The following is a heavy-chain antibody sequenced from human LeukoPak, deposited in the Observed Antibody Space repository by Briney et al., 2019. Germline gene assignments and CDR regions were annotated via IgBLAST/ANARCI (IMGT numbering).Heavy chain of an antibody. V-gene: IGHV4-4*07. CDR3: ARIPTDGYDGNYFYYYYGMDV. J-gene: IGHJ6*02. CDR1: GVSMNDYY. D-gene: IGHD1-26*01. Sequence: LETLSLTCTVSGVSMNDYYWSWIRQPAGKGLEWIGFVYTSGTTNYNPSLKSRVTMSIDTSKSQISLKLISVTAADTAVYYCARIPTDGYDGNYFYYYYGMDVWGQGTTVTVSS. CDR2: VYTSGTT.